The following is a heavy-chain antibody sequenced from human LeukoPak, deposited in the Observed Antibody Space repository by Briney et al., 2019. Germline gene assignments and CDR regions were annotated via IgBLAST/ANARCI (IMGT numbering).Heavy chain of an antibody. CDR3: ARTLRYYYGSGSSYYYGMDV. D-gene: IGHD3-10*01. Sequence: GGSLRLSCAASGFTFSDYYMSWIRQAPGKGLEWVSYISSSGSTIYYADSVKGRFTISRDNAKSSLYLQMNSLRAEDTAVYYCARTLRYYYGSGSSYYYGMDVWGQGTTVTVSS. CDR1: GFTFSDYY. V-gene: IGHV3-11*01. J-gene: IGHJ6*02. CDR2: ISSSGSTI.